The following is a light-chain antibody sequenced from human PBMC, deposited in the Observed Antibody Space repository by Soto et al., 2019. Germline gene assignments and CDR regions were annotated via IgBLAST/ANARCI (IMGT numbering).Light chain of an antibody. CDR1: SSNIGAGYD. V-gene: IGLV1-40*01. J-gene: IGLJ3*02. CDR2: GNS. CDR3: QSYDSSLSGWV. Sequence: QSVLTQPPSVSGAPGQRVTISCTESSSNIGAGYDVHWYQQLPGTAPKLLIYGNSNRPSGVPDRFSGSKSGTSASLAITGLQAADESDYYCQSYDSSLSGWVSGGGTKATVL.